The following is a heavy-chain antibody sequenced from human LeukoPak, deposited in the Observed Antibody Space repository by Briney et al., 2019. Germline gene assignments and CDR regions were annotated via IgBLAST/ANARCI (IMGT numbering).Heavy chain of an antibody. CDR2: INPADSDT. CDR3: ASLTCTATCAFDM. V-gene: IGHV5-51*01. J-gene: IGHJ3*02. Sequence: GESLKISCKGSGSSFTSYWIGWVRPMSGKGLEWMGIINPADSDTRYSPSFQGQVIISADKTISTSYLQWSSLRASDTAIYYCASLTCTATCAFDMWGQGTMISVSS. D-gene: IGHD2-8*02. CDR1: GSSFTSYW.